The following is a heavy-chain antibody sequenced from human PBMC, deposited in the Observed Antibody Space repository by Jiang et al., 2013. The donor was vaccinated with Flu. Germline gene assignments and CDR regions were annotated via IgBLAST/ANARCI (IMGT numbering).Heavy chain of an antibody. CDR1: AA. D-gene: IGHD2-15*01. J-gene: IGHJ5*02. CDR3: AREHCSGGSCYSAYNWFDP. Sequence: AAWNWIRQSPSRGLEWLGRTYYRSKWYNDYAVSVRSRITINPDTSKNQFSLQLNSVTPEDTAVYYCAREHCSGGSCYSAYNWFDPWGQGTLVTVSS. CDR2: TYYRSKWYN. V-gene: IGHV6-1*01.